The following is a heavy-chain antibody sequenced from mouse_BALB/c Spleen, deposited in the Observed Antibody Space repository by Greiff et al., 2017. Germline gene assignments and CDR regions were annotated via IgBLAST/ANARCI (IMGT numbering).Heavy chain of an antibody. J-gene: IGHJ1*01. Sequence: EVKLVESGGGLVQPGGSRKLSCAASGFTFSSFGMHWVRQAPEKGLEWVAYISSGSSTIYYADTVKGRFTISRDNPKNTLFLQMTSLRSEDTAMYYCARRGTHWYFDVWGAGTTVTVSS. CDR1: GFTFSSFG. D-gene: IGHD3-3*01. CDR3: ARRGTHWYFDV. CDR2: ISSGSSTI. V-gene: IGHV5-17*02.